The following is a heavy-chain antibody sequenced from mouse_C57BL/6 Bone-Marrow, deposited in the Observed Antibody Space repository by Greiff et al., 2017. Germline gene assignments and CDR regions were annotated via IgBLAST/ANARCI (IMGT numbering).Heavy chain of an antibody. CDR3: AILLPVLSAY. J-gene: IGHJ3*01. V-gene: IGHV1-74*01. Sequence: QVQLQQPGAELVKPGASVKVSCKASGYTFTSYWMHWVKQRPGQGLEWIGRIHPSDSDTNYNQKFKGKATLTVDKSSSTAYMQLSSLTSECAAVYYCAILLPVLSAYWGQGTLVTVSA. CDR1: GYTFTSYW. D-gene: IGHD1-1*01. CDR2: IHPSDSDT.